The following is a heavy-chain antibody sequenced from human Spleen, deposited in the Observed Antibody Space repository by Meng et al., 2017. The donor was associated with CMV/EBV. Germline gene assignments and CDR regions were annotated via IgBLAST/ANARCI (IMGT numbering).Heavy chain of an antibody. Sequence: GESLKISCAASGFAFSTYWMNWVRQAPGKGLEWVANIDRDGSEKHYVDSVKGRFTISRDNAKDSLFLHMDTLTAEDTAVYYCARGEWELHNWGQGTLVTVSS. D-gene: IGHD1-26*01. CDR2: IDRDGSEK. CDR3: ARGEWELHN. CDR1: GFAFSTYW. V-gene: IGHV3-7*01. J-gene: IGHJ4*02.